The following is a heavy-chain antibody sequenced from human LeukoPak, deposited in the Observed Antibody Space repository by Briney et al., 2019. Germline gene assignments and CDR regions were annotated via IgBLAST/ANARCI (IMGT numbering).Heavy chain of an antibody. CDR1: GGTFSSYA. CDR3: ARDLDGKPDDY. CDR2: IIPIFGTA. V-gene: IGHV1-69*05. D-gene: IGHD1-14*01. Sequence: ASVKVSCKASGGTFSSYAISWVRQAPGQGLEWMGRIIPIFGTANYAQKFQGRVTITTDESTSTAYMELSSLRSEDTAVYYCARDLDGKPDDYWGQGTLVTASS. J-gene: IGHJ4*02.